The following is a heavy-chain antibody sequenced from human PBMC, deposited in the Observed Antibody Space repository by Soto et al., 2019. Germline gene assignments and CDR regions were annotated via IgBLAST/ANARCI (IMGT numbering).Heavy chain of an antibody. D-gene: IGHD3-10*01. CDR3: ARVLNMVRGDNYWFDR. Sequence: QVQLVQSGAEVKKPGSSLKVSCKASGGTFSSYAISWVRQAHGQGLEWMGGIIPIFGTAYYAQKFQGRVTITADEATSTAYMELSSLRSEDTAVYYCARVLNMVRGDNYWFDRWGQVTLVTVSS. J-gene: IGHJ5*02. CDR1: GGTFSSYA. CDR2: IIPIFGTA. V-gene: IGHV1-69*01.